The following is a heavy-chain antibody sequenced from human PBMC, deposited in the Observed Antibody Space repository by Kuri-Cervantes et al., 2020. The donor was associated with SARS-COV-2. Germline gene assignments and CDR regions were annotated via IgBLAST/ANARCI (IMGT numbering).Heavy chain of an antibody. CDR3: AMTSGSYRSNWFDP. V-gene: IGHV1-24*01. Sequence: ASVKVSCKVSGYTLTELSMHWVRQAPGKGLEWMGGFDPEDGETIYAQKFQGRITMTEDTSTDTAYMELSSLRSEDTAVYYCAMTSGSYRSNWFDPWGQGTLVTVSS. CDR1: GYTLTELS. CDR2: FDPEDGET. D-gene: IGHD1-26*01. J-gene: IGHJ5*02.